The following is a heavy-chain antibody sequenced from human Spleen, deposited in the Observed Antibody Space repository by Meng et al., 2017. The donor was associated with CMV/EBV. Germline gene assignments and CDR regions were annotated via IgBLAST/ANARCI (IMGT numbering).Heavy chain of an antibody. J-gene: IGHJ5*02. V-gene: IGHV4-59*01. CDR2: IYYSGSN. CDR3: ARGLVGSIYGHLKWFDP. CDR1: GGSISSYY. D-gene: IGHD1-26*01. Sequence: GSLRLSCTVSGGSISSYYWSWIRQPPGKVLEWIGYIYYSGSNNYNPALKSRVTISVYTSTDQFSLKLRSVTAAETALYYCARGLVGSIYGHLKWFDPWGQGILVTVSS.